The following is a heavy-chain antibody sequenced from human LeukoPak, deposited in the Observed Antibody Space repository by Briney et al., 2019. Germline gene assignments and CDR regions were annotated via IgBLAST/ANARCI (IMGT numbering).Heavy chain of an antibody. D-gene: IGHD4-17*01. Sequence: SGFTXXSYSXXWVRQVPGKGLEWVSYISSSSSTIYYADSVKGRFTISRDNAKNSLYLQMNSLRAEDTAVYYCARVYGDYQGDAFDIWGQGTMVTVSS. V-gene: IGHV3-48*01. CDR1: GFTXXSYS. CDR2: ISSSSSTI. J-gene: IGHJ3*02. CDR3: ARVYGDYQGDAFDI.